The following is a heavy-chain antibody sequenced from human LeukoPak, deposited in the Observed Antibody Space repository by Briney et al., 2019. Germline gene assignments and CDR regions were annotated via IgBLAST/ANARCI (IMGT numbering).Heavy chain of an antibody. D-gene: IGHD1-26*01. CDR1: GFTFSSYA. V-gene: IGHV3-64*01. Sequence: RGSLRLSCAASGFTFSSYAMHWVRQAPGKGLEYVSAISSNGGSTYYANSVKGRFTISRDNSKNTLYLQMGSLRAEDMAVYYCARDVAGGSYYYYYYMDVWGKGATVTISS. CDR3: ARDVAGGSYYYYYYMDV. J-gene: IGHJ6*03. CDR2: ISSNGGST.